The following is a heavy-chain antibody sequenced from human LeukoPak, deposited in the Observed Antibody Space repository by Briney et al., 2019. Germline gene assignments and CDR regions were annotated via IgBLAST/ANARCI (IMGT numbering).Heavy chain of an antibody. CDR3: ARPARYYYYMDV. J-gene: IGHJ6*03. CDR2: IEQDGSEK. Sequence: PGGSLRLSCAASGFTFSSYWMTWVRQAPGKGLEWVANIEQDGSEKYYVDSVKGRFTVSRDNAKNSLYLQMNSLRAEDTAVYYCARPARYYYYMDVWGKGTTVTVSS. CDR1: GFTFSSYW. D-gene: IGHD6-6*01. V-gene: IGHV3-7*01.